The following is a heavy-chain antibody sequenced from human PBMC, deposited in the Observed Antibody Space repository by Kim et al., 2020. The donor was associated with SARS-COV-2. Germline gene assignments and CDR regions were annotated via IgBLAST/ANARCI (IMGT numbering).Heavy chain of an antibody. V-gene: IGHV3-30*01. CDR3: ARDGAGWELLVYDAFDI. Sequence: VKSRFTISRAKSKNMLYLPMHSLRAEDTAVYYCARDGAGWELLVYDAFDIWGQGTMVTVSS. J-gene: IGHJ3*02. D-gene: IGHD1-26*01.